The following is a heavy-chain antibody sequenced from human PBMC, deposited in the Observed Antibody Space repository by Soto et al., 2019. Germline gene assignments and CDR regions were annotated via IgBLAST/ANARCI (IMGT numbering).Heavy chain of an antibody. CDR3: AKRSSSSTFDY. CDR2: ISGSDDST. V-gene: IGHV3-23*01. J-gene: IGHJ4*02. CDR1: GFTFSSYA. D-gene: IGHD6-6*01. Sequence: EVQLLESGGGLVQPGASLRLSCAASGFTFSSYAMSWVRQAPGKGLEWVSVISGSDDSTYYADSVKGRFTISRDNSKNTLYLKMNSLRAEDTAVYYCAKRSSSSTFDYWGQGTLVTVSS.